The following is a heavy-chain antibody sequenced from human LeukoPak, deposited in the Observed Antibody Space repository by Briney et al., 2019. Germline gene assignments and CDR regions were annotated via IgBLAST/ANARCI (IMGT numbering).Heavy chain of an antibody. CDR3: VRSRVRGDPFDP. Sequence: GGSLRLSCAASGFTFNGYWMSWVRQAPGKGLEWVANTKQDGSEKYYVDSVKGRFTISRDNANNYLYLQMNSLRPEDTGLYYCVRSRVRGDPFDPWGQGTLVTVSS. D-gene: IGHD3-10*01. V-gene: IGHV3-7*03. J-gene: IGHJ5*02. CDR2: TKQDGSEK. CDR1: GFTFNGYW.